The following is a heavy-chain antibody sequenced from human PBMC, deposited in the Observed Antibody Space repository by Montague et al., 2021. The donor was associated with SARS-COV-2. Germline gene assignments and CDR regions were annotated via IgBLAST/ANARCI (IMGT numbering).Heavy chain of an antibody. CDR1: GASVGSSD. CDR3: ARETMTADAFDI. V-gene: IGHV4-59*02. Sequence: ETLSLTCTVSGASVGSSDWCWIRQSPGKGLEWIGYFYSVWSTNYNPSLNRRATISRYTSKNQFSLKLRSVTAADTAVYYCARETMTADAFDIWGQGTMVTVSS. CDR2: FYSVWST. J-gene: IGHJ3*02. D-gene: IGHD1-14*01.